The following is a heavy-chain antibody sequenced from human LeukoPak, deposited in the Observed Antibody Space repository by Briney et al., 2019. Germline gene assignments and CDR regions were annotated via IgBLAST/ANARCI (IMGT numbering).Heavy chain of an antibody. Sequence: SQTLSLTCTVSGGSISSGSYYWSLIRQPAGKGLEWIGRIYTSGSTNYNPSLKSRVTISVDTSKNQFSLKLSSVTAADTAVYYCARTRTVVPAAIWSLSYDVFDYWGQGTLVTVSS. CDR1: GGSISSGSYY. J-gene: IGHJ4*02. V-gene: IGHV4-61*02. D-gene: IGHD2-2*01. CDR3: ARTRTVVPAAIWSLSYDVFDY. CDR2: IYTSGST.